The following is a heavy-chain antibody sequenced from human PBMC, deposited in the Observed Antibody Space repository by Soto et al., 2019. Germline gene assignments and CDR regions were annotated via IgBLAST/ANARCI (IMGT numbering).Heavy chain of an antibody. CDR2: IYHSGST. D-gene: IGHD6-13*01. J-gene: IGHJ6*02. V-gene: IGHV4-4*02. CDR3: ARDRSSSWYVHYYYGMDV. CDR1: CGSISSSNW. Sequence: PSETLSLTCAVSCGSISSSNWWSWVRQPPGTGLEWIGEIYHSGSTNYNPSLKSRVTISVDKSKNQFPLKLSSVTAADTAVYYCARDRSSSWYVHYYYGMDVWGQGTTVTVSS.